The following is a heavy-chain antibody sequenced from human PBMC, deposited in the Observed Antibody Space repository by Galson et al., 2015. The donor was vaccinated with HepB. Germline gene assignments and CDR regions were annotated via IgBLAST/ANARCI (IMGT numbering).Heavy chain of an antibody. D-gene: IGHD3-3*01. CDR3: ARDRRGVTAYDFWSGSWFDP. CDR1: GFTFSDYY. Sequence: SLRLSCAASGFTFSDYYMSWIRQAPGKGLEWVSYISSSGSTIYYADSVKGRFTIARDNAKNSLYLQMNSLRAEDTAVYYCARDRRGVTAYDFWSGSWFDPWGQGTLVTVSS. CDR2: ISSSGSTI. V-gene: IGHV3-11*01. J-gene: IGHJ5*02.